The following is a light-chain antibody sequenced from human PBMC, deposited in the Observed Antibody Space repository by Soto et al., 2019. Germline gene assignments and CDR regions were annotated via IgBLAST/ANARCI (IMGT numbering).Light chain of an antibody. CDR1: QNINMW. CDR2: DAS. V-gene: IGKV1-5*01. CDR3: QHYSHYSPWT. J-gene: IGKJ1*01. Sequence: DIQMTQSPSTLSASVGDRVTITCRASQNINMWLAWYQQKPGKAPKLLIYDASSLKSGVPARFGGSGSGTDVNLTITRLLPDDCATYYRQHYSHYSPWTFGQGTKVAI.